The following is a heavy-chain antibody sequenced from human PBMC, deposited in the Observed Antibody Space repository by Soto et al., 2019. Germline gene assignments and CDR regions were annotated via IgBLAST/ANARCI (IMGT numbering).Heavy chain of an antibody. V-gene: IGHV3-30-3*01. CDR1: RFTFSSYA. CDR2: ISYDGSNR. CDR3: ARDYNWNYFGYYYGMDV. J-gene: IGHJ6*02. D-gene: IGHD1-7*01. Sequence: LRLSCAGSRFTFSSYAIHWVLQTPVNWLECVAVISYDGSNRYYADSVKGRFTISRDNSKNTLYLQMNSLRAEDTAVYYCARDYNWNYFGYYYGMDVWGQGTTVTVSS.